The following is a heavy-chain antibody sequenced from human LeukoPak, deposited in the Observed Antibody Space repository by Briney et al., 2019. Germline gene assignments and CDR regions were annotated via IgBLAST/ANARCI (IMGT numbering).Heavy chain of an antibody. CDR1: GGSISSSSYY. CDR3: ARSAFTIFGVVIIRQFVP. V-gene: IGHV4-39*01. J-gene: IGHJ5*02. D-gene: IGHD3-3*01. Sequence: PSETLSLTCTVSGGSISSSSYYWGWIRQPPGKGLEWIGSIYYSGSTYYNPSLKSRVTISVDTSKNQFSLKLSSVTAADTAVYYCARSAFTIFGVVIIRQFVPWGQGTLVTVSS. CDR2: IYYSGST.